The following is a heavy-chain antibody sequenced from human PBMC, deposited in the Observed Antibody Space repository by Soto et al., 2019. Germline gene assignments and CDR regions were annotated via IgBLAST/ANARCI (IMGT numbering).Heavy chain of an antibody. CDR2: ISYDGSNK. CDR1: GFTFSSYA. Sequence: QVQLVESGGGVVQPGRSLRLSCAASGFTFSSYAMHWVRQAPGKGLEWVAVISYDGSNKYYADSVKGRFTISRDNSKNPLYLQMNSLRAEDTAVYYCAREYYYDSSGYTHFDYWGQGTLVTVSS. D-gene: IGHD3-22*01. J-gene: IGHJ4*02. CDR3: AREYYYDSSGYTHFDY. V-gene: IGHV3-30-3*01.